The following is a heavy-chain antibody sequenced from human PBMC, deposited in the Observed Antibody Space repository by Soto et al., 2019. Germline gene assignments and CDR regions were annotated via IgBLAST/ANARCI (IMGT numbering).Heavy chain of an antibody. Sequence: GGSLRLSCAASGFTFSSYAMSWVRQAPGKGLEWVSAISGSGGSTYYADSVKGRFAISRDNSKNTLYLQMNSLRAEDTAVYYCAKVFGGYRLVLYYYGMDVWGQGTTVTVSS. D-gene: IGHD3-16*01. CDR2: ISGSGGST. CDR3: AKVFGGYRLVLYYYGMDV. CDR1: GFTFSSYA. J-gene: IGHJ6*02. V-gene: IGHV3-23*01.